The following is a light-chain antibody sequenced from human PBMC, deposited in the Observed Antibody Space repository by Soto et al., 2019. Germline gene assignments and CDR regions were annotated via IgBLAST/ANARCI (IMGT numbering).Light chain of an antibody. CDR1: QTISNY. V-gene: IGKV1-39*01. CDR3: QQSYSRPLT. J-gene: IGKJ3*01. Sequence: DIQMTQSPSSLSASEGDRVTITCRAGQTISNYLNWYQQKPGKAPTLLIYAVHNVQSGVPSRVSGSGSGTDFTLTITGVQPEDFATDDCQQSYSRPLTFGPGTKLDLK. CDR2: AVH.